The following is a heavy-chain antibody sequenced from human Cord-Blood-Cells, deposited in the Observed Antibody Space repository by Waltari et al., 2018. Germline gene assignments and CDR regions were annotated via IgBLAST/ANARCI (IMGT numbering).Heavy chain of an antibody. CDR1: GGSFSGYY. CDR3: ARGCSGGSCGAY. D-gene: IGHD2-15*01. CDR2: INHSGST. V-gene: IGHV4-34*01. J-gene: IGHJ4*02. Sequence: QVQLQQWGAGLLKPSETLSLTCTVYGGSFSGYYWSWIRQPPGKGLEWIGEINHSGSTNYNPSLKSRVTRSVDTSKNQFSLKLSSVTAADTAVYYCARGCSGGSCGAYWGQGTLVTVSS.